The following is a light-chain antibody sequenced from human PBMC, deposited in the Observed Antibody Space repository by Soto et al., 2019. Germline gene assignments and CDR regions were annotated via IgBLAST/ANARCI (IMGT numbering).Light chain of an antibody. Sequence: QSALTQPASVSGSPGQSITISCTGTSSDAVIYNLVAWYQQHPGSVPRLVIYEGNKRPSGVSSRFSGSKSDNKASLTISGLQAEDEADYFCCSYAGGSTHVVFGAGTKVTVL. J-gene: IGLJ2*01. V-gene: IGLV2-23*01. CDR2: EGN. CDR1: SSDAVIYNL. CDR3: CSYAGGSTHVV.